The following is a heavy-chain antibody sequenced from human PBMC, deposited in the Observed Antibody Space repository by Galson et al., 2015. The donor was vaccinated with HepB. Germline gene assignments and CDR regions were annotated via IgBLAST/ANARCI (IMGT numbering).Heavy chain of an antibody. CDR2: IYSGGST. CDR1: GFTVSSNY. V-gene: IGHV3-66*01. Sequence: SLRLSCAASGFTVSSNYMSWVRQAPGKGLEWVSVIYSGGSTYYADSVKGRFTISRDNSKNTLYLQMNSLRAEDTAVYYCARDGYSSRCLHQGPIGLPPGTLLQEHLWG. D-gene: IGHD6-13*01. J-gene: IGHJ6*01. CDR3: ARDGYSSRCLHQGPIGLPPGTLLQEHL.